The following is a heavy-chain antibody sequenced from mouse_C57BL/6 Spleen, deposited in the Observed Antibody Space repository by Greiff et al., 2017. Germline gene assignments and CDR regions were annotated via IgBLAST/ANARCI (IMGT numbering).Heavy chain of an antibody. Sequence: QVQLQQSGAELVMPGASVKLSCKASGYTFTSYWMHWVKQRPGQGLEWIGEIDPSDSYTNYNQKFKGKSTLTVDKSSSTAYMQLSSLTSEDSAVYYCARDYGSSYGGYWGQGTTLTVSS. CDR3: ARDYGSSYGGY. CDR1: GYTFTSYW. CDR2: IDPSDSYT. J-gene: IGHJ2*01. D-gene: IGHD1-1*01. V-gene: IGHV1-69*01.